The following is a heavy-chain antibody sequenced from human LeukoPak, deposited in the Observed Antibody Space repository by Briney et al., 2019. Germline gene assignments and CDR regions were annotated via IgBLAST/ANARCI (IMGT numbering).Heavy chain of an antibody. CDR3: AGRRAGYSGYVRDAFDI. CDR1: GFTFSSYW. V-gene: IGHV3-7*01. J-gene: IGHJ3*02. CDR2: IKQDGSEK. Sequence: GGSLRLSCAASGFTFSSYWMSWVRQAPGKGLEWVANIKQDGSEKYYVDSVKGRFTISRDNAKNSLYLQMNSLRAEDTAVYYCAGRRAGYSGYVRDAFDIWGQGTMVTVSS. D-gene: IGHD5-12*01.